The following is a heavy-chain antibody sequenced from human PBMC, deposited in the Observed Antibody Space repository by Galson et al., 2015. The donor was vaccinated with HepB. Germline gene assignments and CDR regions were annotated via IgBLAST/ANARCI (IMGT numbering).Heavy chain of an antibody. CDR3: ARDCGYSSDGGGREVLPFLWCGMDV. Sequence: SVKVSCKASGGTFSSYAISWVRQAPGQGLEWMGGIIPIFGTANYAQKFQGRVTITADESTSTAYMELSSLRSEDTAVYYCARDCGYSSDGGGREVLPFLWCGMDVWGQGTTVTVSS. D-gene: IGHD6-19*01. J-gene: IGHJ6*02. CDR1: GGTFSSYA. CDR2: IIPIFGTA. V-gene: IGHV1-69*13.